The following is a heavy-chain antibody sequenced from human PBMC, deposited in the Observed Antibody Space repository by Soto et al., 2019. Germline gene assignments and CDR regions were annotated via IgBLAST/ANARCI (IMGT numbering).Heavy chain of an antibody. Sequence: EVQLLESGGGLVQPGGSLRLSCAASGFTFSSYAMRWVRQAPGKGLEWVSAISGSGDSTYYADSVKGRFTTSRDNSQNTLYLQMNSLRAEDTAVYYCASRGSGSDYDYWGQGTLVTVSS. J-gene: IGHJ4*02. V-gene: IGHV3-23*01. D-gene: IGHD1-26*01. CDR3: ASRGSGSDYDY. CDR1: GFTFSSYA. CDR2: ISGSGDST.